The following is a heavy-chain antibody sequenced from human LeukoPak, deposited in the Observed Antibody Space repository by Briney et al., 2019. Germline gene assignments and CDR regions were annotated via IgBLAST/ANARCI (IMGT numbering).Heavy chain of an antibody. CDR3: AKDAQPRSRWFDP. D-gene: IGHD3-16*01. CDR2: IKQDGSEK. Sequence: GGSLRLSCEASGFSFKDYWMIWVRQAPGKGLEWVANIKQDGSEKYYVDSVKGRFTISRDNAKNSLYLQMNTLRAEDTAMYYCAKDAQPRSRWFDPWGQGTLVTVSS. V-gene: IGHV3-7*03. J-gene: IGHJ5*02. CDR1: GFSFKDYW.